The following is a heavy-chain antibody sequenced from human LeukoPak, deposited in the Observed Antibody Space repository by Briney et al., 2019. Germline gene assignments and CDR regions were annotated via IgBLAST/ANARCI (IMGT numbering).Heavy chain of an antibody. V-gene: IGHV3-30*04. CDR2: ITYDGSKK. D-gene: IGHD3-10*01. J-gene: IGHJ4*02. Sequence: GGSLRLSCAASGITFSSYAMHWVRQAPGKGLEWVAVITYDGSKKYYADSVKGRFTISRENPKNTLYLQMDSLRPEDTAVFYCAPHYYYGAGSYYMAVDYWGQGTLVTVSS. CDR3: APHYYYGAGSYYMAVDY. CDR1: GITFSSYA.